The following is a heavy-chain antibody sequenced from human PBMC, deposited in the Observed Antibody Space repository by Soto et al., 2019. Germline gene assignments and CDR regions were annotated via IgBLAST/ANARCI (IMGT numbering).Heavy chain of an antibody. D-gene: IGHD2-21*02. Sequence: QPGGSLRLSCAASGFIFSSYAMSWVRQAPGKGLEWVSGISGSGAYTYYTDSVKGRFTISRDNSKNTVYLQMHSLRDEDTAVYYCAKDPATYCGGDCWGPFDPWGQGTLVTVSS. J-gene: IGHJ5*02. CDR1: GFIFSSYA. CDR3: AKDPATYCGGDCWGPFDP. CDR2: ISGSGAYT. V-gene: IGHV3-23*01.